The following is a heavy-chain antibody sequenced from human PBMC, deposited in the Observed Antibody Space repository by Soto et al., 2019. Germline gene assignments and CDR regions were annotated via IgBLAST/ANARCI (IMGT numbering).Heavy chain of an antibody. CDR2: FYFGGST. D-gene: IGHD1-1*01. CDR1: VGSMSSSSYY. V-gene: IGHV4-39*01. Sequence: SETLSLTCTFSVGSMSSSSYYWGWIRQPPWKGLEWIGSFYFGGSTYYNPSLKSRVTISVDTSKNQCSLMLNSVTAADAAVYYCAGGKVTVTPAEYHNSMEVLGQGTTVIVSS. CDR3: AGGKVTVTPAEYHNSMEV. J-gene: IGHJ6*02.